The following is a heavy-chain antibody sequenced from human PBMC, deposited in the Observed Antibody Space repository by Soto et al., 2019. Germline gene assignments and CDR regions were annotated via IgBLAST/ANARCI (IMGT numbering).Heavy chain of an antibody. CDR2: IYPGDSDT. Sequence: GESLKISCKGSGYSFTSYWIGWVRQMPGKGLEWMGIIYPGDSDTRYSPSFQGQVTISADKSISTAYLQWSSLKASDTAMYYCARGMDLLATISPSSPFDYWGQGTLVTVSS. CDR1: GYSFTSYW. J-gene: IGHJ4*02. CDR3: ARGMDLLATISPSSPFDY. D-gene: IGHD5-12*01. V-gene: IGHV5-51*01.